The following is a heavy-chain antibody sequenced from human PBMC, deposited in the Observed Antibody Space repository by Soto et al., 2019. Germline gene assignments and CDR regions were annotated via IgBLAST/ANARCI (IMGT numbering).Heavy chain of an antibody. CDR3: ARDQEGIVVVVGGAFDI. Sequence: GSLRLCGAASVFTCSSYSMNWVREAPGKGLEWVSSISSSSSYIYYADSVKGRFTISRDNAKNSLYLQMNSLRAEDTAVYYCARDQEGIVVVVGGAFDIWGQGTMVTVSS. D-gene: IGHD2-15*01. J-gene: IGHJ3*02. CDR1: VFTCSSYS. CDR2: ISSSSSYI. V-gene: IGHV3-21*01.